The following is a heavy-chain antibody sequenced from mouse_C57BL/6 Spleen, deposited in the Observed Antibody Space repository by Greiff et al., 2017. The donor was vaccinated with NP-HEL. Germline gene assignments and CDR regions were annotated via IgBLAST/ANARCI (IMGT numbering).Heavy chain of an antibody. J-gene: IGHJ1*03. D-gene: IGHD2-4*01. CDR3: ARPYDYDEWYFDV. CDR1: GFTFSSYG. Sequence: EVQVVESGGDLVKPGGSLKLSCAASGFTFSSYGMSWVRQTPDKRLEWVATISSGGSYTYYPDSVKGRFTISRDNAKNTLYLQMSSLKSEDTAMYYCARPYDYDEWYFDVWGTGTTVTVSS. CDR2: ISSGGSYT. V-gene: IGHV5-6*01.